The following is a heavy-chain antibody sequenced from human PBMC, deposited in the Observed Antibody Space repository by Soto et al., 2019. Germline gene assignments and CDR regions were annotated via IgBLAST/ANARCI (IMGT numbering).Heavy chain of an antibody. CDR1: GGXISSYY. CDR2: IYYSGST. J-gene: IGHJ4*02. Sequence: SETLSLTCTVSGGXISSYYWSWIRQPPGKGLEWIGYIYYSGSTNYNPSLKSRVTISVDTSKNQFSLKLSSVTAADTAVYYCAKDRLAGNFDYWGQGTQVTVSS. V-gene: IGHV4-59*01. CDR3: AKDRLAGNFDY.